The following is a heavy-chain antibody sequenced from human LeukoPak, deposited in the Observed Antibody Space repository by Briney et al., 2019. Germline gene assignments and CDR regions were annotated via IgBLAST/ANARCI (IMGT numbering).Heavy chain of an antibody. CDR3: VGDIVLMVYAINGY. V-gene: IGHV3-48*03. Sequence: GGSLRLSCAASGFTFSSYEMNWVRQAPGKGLEWVSYISSSGSTIYYADSVKGRFTISRDNAKNSLYLQMNSLRAEDPAVYYCVGDIVLMVYAINGYWGQGTLVTVSS. J-gene: IGHJ4*02. CDR2: ISSSGSTI. CDR1: GFTFSSYE. D-gene: IGHD2-8*01.